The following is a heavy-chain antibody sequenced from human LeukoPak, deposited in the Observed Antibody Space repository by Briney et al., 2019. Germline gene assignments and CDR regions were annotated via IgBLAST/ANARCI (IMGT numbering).Heavy chain of an antibody. V-gene: IGHV1-18*01. J-gene: IGHJ4*02. Sequence: ASVKVSCKASGYTFTSYGISWVRQAPGQGLKWMGWISAYNGNTNYAQKLQGRVTMTTDTSTGTAYMELRSLRSDDTAVYYCARDAITMVRGVSDYWGQGTLVTVSS. CDR2: ISAYNGNT. D-gene: IGHD3-10*01. CDR3: ARDAITMVRGVSDY. CDR1: GYTFTSYG.